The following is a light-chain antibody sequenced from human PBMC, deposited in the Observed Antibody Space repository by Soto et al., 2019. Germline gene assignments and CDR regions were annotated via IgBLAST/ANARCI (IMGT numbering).Light chain of an antibody. CDR1: QSVTGN. Sequence: EIGSTQSPATLSVSPGERATLSFRALQSVTGNLACYQQQPAQPPRLLIYGSSTRATGSPATFSGSGSGTESTLTFSGMQSEDFAVSSCQDYNSWARAFGQGTKVEIK. V-gene: IGKV3-15*01. J-gene: IGKJ1*01. CDR3: QDYNSWARA. CDR2: GSS.